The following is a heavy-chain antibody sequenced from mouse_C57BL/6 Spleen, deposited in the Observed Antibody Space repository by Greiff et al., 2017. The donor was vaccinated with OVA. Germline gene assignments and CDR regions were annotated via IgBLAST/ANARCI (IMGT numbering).Heavy chain of an antibody. D-gene: IGHD2-1*01. J-gene: IGHJ1*03. CDR1: GFTFSDYG. CDR2: ISSGSSTI. V-gene: IGHV5-17*01. CDR3: ATLLMDLYFDV. Sequence: EVQRVESGGGLVKPGGSLKLSCAASGFTFSDYGMHWVRQAPEKGLEWVAYISSGSSTIYYADTVKGRFTISRDNAKNTLFLPMTSLRSEDTAMYYCATLLMDLYFDVWGTGTTVTVSS.